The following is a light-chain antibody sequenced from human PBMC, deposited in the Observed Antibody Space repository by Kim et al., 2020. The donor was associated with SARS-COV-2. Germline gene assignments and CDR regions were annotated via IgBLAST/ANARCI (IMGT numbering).Light chain of an antibody. Sequence: SPGERATLSCRAGQSVSSGYLAWYQQKPGQAPRLLIYGASSRATGIPDRFSGSGSGTDFTLTISRLEPEDFAVYYCQQYGSSRWTFGQGTKV. J-gene: IGKJ1*01. V-gene: IGKV3-20*01. CDR2: GAS. CDR3: QQYGSSRWT. CDR1: QSVSSGY.